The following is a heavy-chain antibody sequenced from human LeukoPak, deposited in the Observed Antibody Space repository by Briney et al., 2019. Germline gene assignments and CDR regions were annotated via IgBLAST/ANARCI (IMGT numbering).Heavy chain of an antibody. V-gene: IGHV4-31*03. J-gene: IGHJ4*02. CDR1: GGSISSGGYY. D-gene: IGHD3-10*01. CDR3: ARSMVRGPMGGY. CDR2: IYYSGST. Sequence: SETLSLTCTVSGGSISSGGYYWSWIRQHPGKGLEWIGYIYYSGSTYYNPSLKSRVTISVDTSKNQFSLKLSSVTAADTAVYYCARSMVRGPMGGYWGQGTLVTVSS.